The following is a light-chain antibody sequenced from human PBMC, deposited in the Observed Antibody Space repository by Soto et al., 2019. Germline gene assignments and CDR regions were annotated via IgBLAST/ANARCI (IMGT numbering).Light chain of an antibody. CDR3: QQYNSYST. Sequence: DIQMTKSLSTLSASVGDRVTITCRASQSISSWLAWYQQKPGRAPKLLIYKASSLESGVPSRFSGSGSGTEFTLTISSLQPDDFATYYCQQYNSYSTFGQVTKVDI. CDR2: KAS. CDR1: QSISSW. V-gene: IGKV1-5*03. J-gene: IGKJ1*01.